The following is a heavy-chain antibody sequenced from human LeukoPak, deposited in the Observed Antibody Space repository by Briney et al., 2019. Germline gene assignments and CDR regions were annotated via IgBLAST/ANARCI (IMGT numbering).Heavy chain of an antibody. CDR2: IYTSGST. J-gene: IGHJ6*02. Sequence: PSETLSLTCTVSGGSISSYYWSWIRQPPGKGLEWIGYIYTSGSTNYNPSLKSRVTISVDTSKNQFSLKLSSVTAADTAVYYCARENYYGSGSYYRRIYYYYGMDVWGQGTTVTVSS. D-gene: IGHD3-10*01. CDR3: ARENYYGSGSYYRRIYYYYGMDV. CDR1: GGSISSYY. V-gene: IGHV4-4*09.